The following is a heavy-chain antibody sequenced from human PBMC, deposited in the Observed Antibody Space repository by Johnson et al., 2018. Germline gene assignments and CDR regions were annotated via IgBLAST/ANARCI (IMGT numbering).Heavy chain of an antibody. CDR3: AKDGGVVGRTDAFQI. CDR2: ISGTGST. CDR1: GFTFGHYA. D-gene: IGHD2-15*01. Sequence: VQLVQSGGGLVQPGGSLRLSCAASGFTFGHYAMSWVRQAPGKGLEWVSDISGTGSTNYADSVRGRFTISKDISKNTLYLQMGSLRADDTAVYYCAKDGGVVGRTDAFQIWGQGTMVTVSS. J-gene: IGHJ3*02. V-gene: IGHV3-23*04.